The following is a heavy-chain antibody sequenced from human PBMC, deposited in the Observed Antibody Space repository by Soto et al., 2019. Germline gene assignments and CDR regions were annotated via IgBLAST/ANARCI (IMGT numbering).Heavy chain of an antibody. CDR2: ISYDGSNK. Sequence: PGGSLRLSCAASGFTFSSYGMHWVRQAPGKGLEWVAVISYDGSNKYYADSVKGRFTISRDNSKNTLYLQMNSLRAEDTAVYYCAKSEPEWLLLYGSFDYWGQGTLVTLSS. D-gene: IGHD3-22*01. J-gene: IGHJ4*02. CDR3: AKSEPEWLLLYGSFDY. V-gene: IGHV3-30*18. CDR1: GFTFSSYG.